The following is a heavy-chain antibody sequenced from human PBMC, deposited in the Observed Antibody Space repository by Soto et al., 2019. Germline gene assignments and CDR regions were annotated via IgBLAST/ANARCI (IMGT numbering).Heavy chain of an antibody. D-gene: IGHD3-10*01. Sequence: EVQLLESGGGLVQPGGSLRLSCAASGFTFSSYAMSWVRQAPGKXXXXXSAISGSGGSTYYADSVKGRFTISRDNSKNTLYLQMNSLRAEDTAVYYCAKEGDYYGSGSYLRYWGQGTLVTVSS. CDR1: GFTFSSYA. J-gene: IGHJ4*02. V-gene: IGHV3-23*01. CDR2: ISGSGGST. CDR3: AKEGDYYGSGSYLRY.